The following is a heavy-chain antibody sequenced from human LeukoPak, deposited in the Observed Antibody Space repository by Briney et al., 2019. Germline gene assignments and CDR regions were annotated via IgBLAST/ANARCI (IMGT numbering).Heavy chain of an antibody. J-gene: IGHJ4*02. CDR3: ARGRKGSGWYLTKLYYFDY. V-gene: IGHV1-2*06. CDR2: INPNSGGS. D-gene: IGHD6-19*01. Sequence: GASVKVSCKASEYTFTGYYMHWVRQAPGQGLEWMGRINPNSGGSNYAQRFQGRVTMTRDTSISTGYMELTRLRSDDTAVYYCARGRKGSGWYLTKLYYFDYWGQGTLVTVSS. CDR1: EYTFTGYY.